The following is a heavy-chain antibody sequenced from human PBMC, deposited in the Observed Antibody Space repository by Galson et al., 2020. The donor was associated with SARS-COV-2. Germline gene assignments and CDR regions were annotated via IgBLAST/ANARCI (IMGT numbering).Heavy chain of an antibody. J-gene: IGHJ5*02. V-gene: IGHV1-2*02. D-gene: IGHD6-13*01. CDR2: INPNSGGT. CDR3: ARDEIAAAVLRFDP. Sequence: ASVKVSCKASGYTFTGYYMHWVRQAPGQGLEWMGWINPNSGGTNYAQKFQGRVTMTRDTSISTAYMELSRLRSDDTAVYYCARDEIAAAVLRFDPWGQGTLVTVSS. CDR1: GYTFTGYY.